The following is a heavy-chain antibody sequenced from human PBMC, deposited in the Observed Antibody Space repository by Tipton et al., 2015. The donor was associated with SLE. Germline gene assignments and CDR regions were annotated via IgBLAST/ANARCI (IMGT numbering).Heavy chain of an antibody. CDR1: GYSITSGYY. J-gene: IGHJ4*02. D-gene: IGHD6-6*01. V-gene: IGHV4-38-2*01. Sequence: GLVKPSETVSLTCPVSGYSITSGYYWGWIRQPPGKGLEWIGGMSQTGITYYNPTLMSRVTISGDTSKNQFSLHLTSVTAADTAVYYCARPPSYISPSEVLFDSWGQGMLVTVSS. CDR3: ARPPSYISPSEVLFDS. CDR2: MSQTGIT.